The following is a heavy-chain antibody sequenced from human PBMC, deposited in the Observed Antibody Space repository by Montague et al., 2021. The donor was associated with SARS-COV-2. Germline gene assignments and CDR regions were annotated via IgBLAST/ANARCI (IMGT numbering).Heavy chain of an antibody. J-gene: IGHJ3*02. CDR1: GGSISSGGYY. Sequence: TLSLTCTVSGGSISSGGYYWSWIRQHPGKGLEWIGYIYYSGSTYYXPSLKSRVTISVDTSKNQFSLKLSSVTAAGTAVYYCARARTRITMIVVVIDAFDIWGQGTMVTVSS. CDR2: IYYSGST. CDR3: ARARTRITMIVVVIDAFDI. V-gene: IGHV4-31*03. D-gene: IGHD3-22*01.